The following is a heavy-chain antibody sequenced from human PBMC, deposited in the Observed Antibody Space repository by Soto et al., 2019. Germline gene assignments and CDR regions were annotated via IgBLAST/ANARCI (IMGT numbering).Heavy chain of an antibody. D-gene: IGHD1-7*01. CDR1: GFTFSNYA. Sequence: EVQLLESGGGLVQPGGSLRLSCAASGFTFSNYAMSWVRQAPGKGLEWVAHITASGGTTYYADSVKGRFTISRDTSRNTLYLQMNGLRAEDTALYYCAKCMQAYWNYDAHHIWGQGTMVTVSS. J-gene: IGHJ3*02. CDR3: AKCMQAYWNYDAHHI. CDR2: ITASGGTT. V-gene: IGHV3-23*01.